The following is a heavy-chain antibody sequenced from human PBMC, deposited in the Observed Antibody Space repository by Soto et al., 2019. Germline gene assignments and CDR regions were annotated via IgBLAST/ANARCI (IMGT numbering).Heavy chain of an antibody. CDR2: FYPGDSHI. V-gene: IGHV5-51*01. J-gene: IGHJ6*02. D-gene: IGHD3-16*01. CDR3: ARLYLVRSYYGMDV. Sequence: PGESLKISCVISGFSFTTYWVAWVRQMPGKGLEWMGIFYPGDSHITYSPSFQGQVTISGDKSKSTAYLQWSSLKASDTAIYYCARLYLVRSYYGMDVWGQGTTVTVSS. CDR1: GFSFTTYW.